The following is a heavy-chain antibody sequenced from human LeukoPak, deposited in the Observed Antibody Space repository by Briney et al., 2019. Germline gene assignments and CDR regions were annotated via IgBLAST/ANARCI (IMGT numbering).Heavy chain of an antibody. V-gene: IGHV3-23*01. CDR3: AKDRSSSWYEDWFDP. CDR2: ISGSGGST. J-gene: IGHJ5*02. Sequence: PGGSLRLSCAASGFNFSSYAMSWVRQAPGKGLEWVSVISGSGGSTYYADSVKGRFTISRDNSKNTLYLQMNSLRAEDTAVYYCAKDRSSSWYEDWFDPWGQGTLVTVSS. D-gene: IGHD6-13*01. CDR1: GFNFSSYA.